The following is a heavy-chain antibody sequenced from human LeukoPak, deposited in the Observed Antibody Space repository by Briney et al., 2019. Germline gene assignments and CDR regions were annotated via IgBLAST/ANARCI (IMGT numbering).Heavy chain of an antibody. J-gene: IGHJ4*02. CDR2: IKQDGSEK. V-gene: IGHV3-7*01. CDR1: GFTFSRYW. Sequence: GGSLRLSCAASGFTFSRYWMSWVRQAPGKGLEWVANIKQDGSEKYYVDSVKGRFTISRDNAKNSLYLQMNSLRAEDTAVYYCARDRYCGSGLDSWGQGTLVTVSS. CDR3: ARDRYCGSGLDS. D-gene: IGHD3-10*01.